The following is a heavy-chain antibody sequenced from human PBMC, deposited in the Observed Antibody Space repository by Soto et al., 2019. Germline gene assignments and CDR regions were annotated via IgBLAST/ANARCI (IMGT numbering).Heavy chain of an antibody. CDR2: IVVGSGNT. V-gene: IGHV1-58*01. Sequence: SVKVSCKASGFTFTSSAVQWVRQARGQRLEWIGWIVVGSGNTNYAQKFQERVTITRDMSTSTAYMELSSLRSEDTAVYYCAADSITMVRGVITHWGQGTLVTVSS. J-gene: IGHJ4*02. D-gene: IGHD3-10*01. CDR3: AADSITMVRGVITH. CDR1: GFTFTSSA.